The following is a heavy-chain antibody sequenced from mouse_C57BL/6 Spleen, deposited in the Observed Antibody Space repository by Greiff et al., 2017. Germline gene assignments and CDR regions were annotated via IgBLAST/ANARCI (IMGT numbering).Heavy chain of an antibody. Sequence: DVKLQESGPGLVKPSQSLSLTCSVTGYSITSGYYWNWIRQFPGNKLEWMGYISYDGSNNYNPSLKNRISITRDTSKNQFFLKLNSVTTEDTATYYCAREWDDGYFDVWGTGTTVTVSS. CDR3: AREWDDGYFDV. CDR1: GYSITSGYY. J-gene: IGHJ1*03. CDR2: ISYDGSN. V-gene: IGHV3-6*01. D-gene: IGHD4-1*01.